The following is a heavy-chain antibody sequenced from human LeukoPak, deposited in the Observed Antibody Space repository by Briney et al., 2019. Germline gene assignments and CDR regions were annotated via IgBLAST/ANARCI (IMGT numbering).Heavy chain of an antibody. D-gene: IGHD6-19*01. CDR2: INAGNGNT. J-gene: IGHJ4*02. V-gene: IGHV1-3*01. CDR3: ARGPRIAVADIIRVGYFDY. CDR1: GYTFTSYA. Sequence: GASVKVSCKASGYTFTSYAMHWVRQPPGQRLEWMGWINAGNGNTKYSQKFQGRVTITRDTSASTAYMELSSLRSEDTAVYYCARGPRIAVADIIRVGYFDYWGQGTLVTVSS.